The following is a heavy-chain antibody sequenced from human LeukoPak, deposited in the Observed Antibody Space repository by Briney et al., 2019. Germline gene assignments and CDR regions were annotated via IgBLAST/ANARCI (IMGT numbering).Heavy chain of an antibody. CDR1: GFTFRTYG. V-gene: IGHV3-30*18. D-gene: IGHD3-10*01. Sequence: GGSLRLSCAASGFTFRTYGMYWVRQAPGKGLEWVAVISYDGTNEYYADSVKGLFTISRDNSKNTLYLQMNSLRAEDTAVYYCAKDLSPLVWFISRSDAFGIWGTPVMVTVSS. J-gene: IGHJ3*02. CDR2: ISYDGTNE. CDR3: AKDLSPLVWFISRSDAFGI.